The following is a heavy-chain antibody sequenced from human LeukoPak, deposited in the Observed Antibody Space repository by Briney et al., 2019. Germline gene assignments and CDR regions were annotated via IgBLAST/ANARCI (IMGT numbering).Heavy chain of an antibody. D-gene: IGHD3-9*01. CDR2: VYSDGSNE. V-gene: IGHV3-33*01. CDR3: ARDRAWFLDL. CDR1: GFIFRNYG. Sequence: PGGSLRLSCSASGFIFRNYGIHWVRQAPGKGLEWVSIVYSDGSNEFYADSVKGRFAVSRDNSKDTVFLQMRSLRAEDTAIYFCARDRAWFLDLWGQGTLVTVSS. J-gene: IGHJ5*02.